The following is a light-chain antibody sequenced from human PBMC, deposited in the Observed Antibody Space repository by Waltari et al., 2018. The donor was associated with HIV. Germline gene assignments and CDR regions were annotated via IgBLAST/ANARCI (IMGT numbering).Light chain of an antibody. CDR3: QVWDSSTVV. V-gene: IGLV3-9*01. J-gene: IGLJ1*01. CDR1: NIGTKN. CDR2: REH. Sequence: SYELTQPLSVSVALGQTARITCGGNNIGTKNVHWYQQKPGQAPHLVIYREHNRPSGTPERFSGSNSGNTATLTISRAQAGDEADYYCQVWDSSTVVFGTGTKVTVL.